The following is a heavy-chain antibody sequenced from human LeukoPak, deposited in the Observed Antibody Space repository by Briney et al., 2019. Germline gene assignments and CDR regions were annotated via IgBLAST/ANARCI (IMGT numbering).Heavy chain of an antibody. CDR1: GFTFSSYA. J-gene: IGHJ4*02. V-gene: IGHV3-23*01. Sequence: PGGSLRLSCAASGFTFSSYAMSWVRQAPGQGLEWVSAISGSGGSTYYEDSVKGRFTISRDNSKNTLYLQMNSLRAEDTAVYYCAKVYYDSSGYYYLQYYFDYWGQGTLVTVSS. CDR2: ISGSGGST. D-gene: IGHD3-22*01. CDR3: AKVYYDSSGYYYLQYYFDY.